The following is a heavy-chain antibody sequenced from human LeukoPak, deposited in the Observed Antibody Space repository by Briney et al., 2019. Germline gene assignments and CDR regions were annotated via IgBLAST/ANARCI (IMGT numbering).Heavy chain of an antibody. CDR3: ARDAYYYGSGSYFFDY. Sequence: SETLSLTCTVSGYSISSGYSWSWIRQSPGGELEWIGYIYYSGDTAYNPSLRSRVTMSVDTSKNQLSLQLSSVITADTAVYYCARDAYYYGSGSYFFDYWGQGTLVTVSS. J-gene: IGHJ4*02. CDR1: GYSISSGYS. CDR2: IYYSGDT. D-gene: IGHD3-10*01. V-gene: IGHV4-59*12.